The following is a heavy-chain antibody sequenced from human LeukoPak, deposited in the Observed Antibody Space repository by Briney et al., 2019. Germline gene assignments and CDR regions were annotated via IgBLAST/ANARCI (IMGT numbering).Heavy chain of an antibody. Sequence: GGSLRLSCAASGFTFSSYWMSWVRQAPGKGLEWVANIKQDGSEKYYVDSVKGRFTISRDNAKNSLYLQMNSLRAEDTAVYYCARYIVVVPAAMFDYWGQGTLVTVSS. D-gene: IGHD2-2*01. CDR3: ARYIVVVPAAMFDY. V-gene: IGHV3-7*03. J-gene: IGHJ4*02. CDR2: IKQDGSEK. CDR1: GFTFSSYW.